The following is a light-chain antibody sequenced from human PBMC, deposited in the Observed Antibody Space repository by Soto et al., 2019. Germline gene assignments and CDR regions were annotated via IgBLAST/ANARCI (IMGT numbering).Light chain of an antibody. V-gene: IGKV1-6*01. CDR1: QGIGND. Sequence: AIQMTQSPSSLSASLGDRVTITCRASQGIGNDLGWYQQKPGNAPRLLIYAASTLQSGVPSRFSGSGSGTDFTLTISGLQPEDSATYYCLQDYNFPWTFGQGTKVDIK. J-gene: IGKJ1*01. CDR3: LQDYNFPWT. CDR2: AAS.